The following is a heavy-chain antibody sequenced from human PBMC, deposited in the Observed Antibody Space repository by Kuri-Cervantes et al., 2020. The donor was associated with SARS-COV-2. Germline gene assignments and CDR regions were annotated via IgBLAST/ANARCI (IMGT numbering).Heavy chain of an antibody. CDR3: ARRVSPLAASNWFDP. J-gene: IGHJ5*02. CDR1: GDSVSSNSAA. Sequence: SQTLSLTCAISGDSVSSNSAAWNWIRQSPSRGLEWLGRTYYRSKWYNDYAVSVKSRITINPDTSKNQFSLKLSLVTAADTAVYYCARRVSPLAASNWFDPWGQGTLVTVSS. V-gene: IGHV6-1*01. D-gene: IGHD2-15*01. CDR2: TYYRSKWYN.